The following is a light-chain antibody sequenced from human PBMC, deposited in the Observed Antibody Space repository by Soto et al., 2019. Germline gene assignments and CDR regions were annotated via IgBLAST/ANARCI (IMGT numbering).Light chain of an antibody. Sequence: DIQMTQSPSTLSASVGDRVTITCRASQSISSWLAWYQQKPGKAPKVLIYDASSLESGVPSRFSGSGSGTEFTLTISILQPDDFATYYCQQYNRYSSFTFGQGTKLEIK. V-gene: IGKV1-5*01. CDR3: QQYNRYSSFT. CDR2: DAS. CDR1: QSISSW. J-gene: IGKJ2*01.